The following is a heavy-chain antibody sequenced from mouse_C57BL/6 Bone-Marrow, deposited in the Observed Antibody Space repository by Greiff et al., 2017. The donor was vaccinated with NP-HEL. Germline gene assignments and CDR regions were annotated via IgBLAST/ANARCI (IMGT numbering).Heavy chain of an antibody. CDR3: ARDDYGSSYGFAY. CDR1: GYSITSGYY. Sequence: EVKLMESGPGLVKPSQSLSLTCSVTGYSITSGYYWNWIRQFPGNKLEWMGYISYDGSNNYNPSLKNRISITRDTSKNQFFLKLNSVTTEDTATYYCARDDYGSSYGFAYWGQGTLVTVSA. D-gene: IGHD1-1*01. V-gene: IGHV3-6*01. J-gene: IGHJ3*01. CDR2: ISYDGSN.